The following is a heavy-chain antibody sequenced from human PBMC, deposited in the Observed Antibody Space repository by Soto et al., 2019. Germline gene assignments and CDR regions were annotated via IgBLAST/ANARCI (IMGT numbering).Heavy chain of an antibody. V-gene: IGHV4-34*01. Sequence: ASETLSLTCAVYGGSFSGYYWSWIRQPPGKGLEWIGEINHSGSTNYNPSLKSRVTISVDTSKNQFSLKLSSVTAADTAVYYCARVRYDILTGYRNWFDPWGQGTLVTVSS. CDR1: GGSFSGYY. CDR2: INHSGST. CDR3: ARVRYDILTGYRNWFDP. D-gene: IGHD3-9*01. J-gene: IGHJ5*02.